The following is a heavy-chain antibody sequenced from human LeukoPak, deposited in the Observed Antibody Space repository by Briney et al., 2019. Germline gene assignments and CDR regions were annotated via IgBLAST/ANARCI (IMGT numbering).Heavy chain of an antibody. Sequence: SETLVLTCSVSGESIRKSPYHWGWVRQAPGKGLEWIGTVYDVGSNHYNPSLSSRADIILDTSKNQFSLKMTSVIAADTAVYYCARGGSWRETHYWGQGILVTVSS. V-gene: IGHV4-39*07. CDR2: VYDVGSN. J-gene: IGHJ4*02. CDR1: GESIRKSPYH. D-gene: IGHD5-24*01. CDR3: ARGGSWRETHY.